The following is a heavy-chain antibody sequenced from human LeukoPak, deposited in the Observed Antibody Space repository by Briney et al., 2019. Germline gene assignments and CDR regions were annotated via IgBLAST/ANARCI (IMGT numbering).Heavy chain of an antibody. CDR1: GGSFSGYY. CDR2: INHSGST. D-gene: IGHD5-12*01. Sequence: TSERLSLTCAVYGGSFSGYYWSWIRQPPGKGLEWIGEINHSGSTNYNPSLKSRVTISVDTSKNQFSLKLSSVTAADTAVYYCAIGYSGYVVDYWGQGTLVTVSS. CDR3: AIGYSGYVVDY. V-gene: IGHV4-34*01. J-gene: IGHJ4*02.